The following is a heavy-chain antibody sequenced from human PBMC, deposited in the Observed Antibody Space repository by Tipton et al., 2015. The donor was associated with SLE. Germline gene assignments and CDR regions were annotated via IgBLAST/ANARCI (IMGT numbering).Heavy chain of an antibody. J-gene: IGHJ4*02. CDR3: ARDRGSGWFDFDY. V-gene: IGHV1-69*05. D-gene: IGHD6-19*01. CDR1: GFTFSSYA. Sequence: SCAASGFTFSSYAINWVRQAPGQGLEWMGGIIPISGTANYAQKFQGRVTISTDESTGTVYMELSSLRSEDTAVYYCARDRGSGWFDFDYWGQGTLVTVSS. CDR2: IIPISGTA.